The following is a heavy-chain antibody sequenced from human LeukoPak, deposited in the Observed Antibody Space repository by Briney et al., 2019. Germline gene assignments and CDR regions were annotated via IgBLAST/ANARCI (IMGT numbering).Heavy chain of an antibody. D-gene: IGHD6-19*01. CDR3: AKAVAVALDY. CDR2: ISHSGRST. CDR1: GFIFSDFD. Sequence: PGGSLRLSCAASGFIFSDFDMSWVRQAPGKGLEWVSAISHSGRSTYYADSVKGRFTISRDNSKNTLCLEMNSLRADDTAVYYCAKAVAVALDYWGQETLVTVSS. J-gene: IGHJ4*02. V-gene: IGHV3-23*01.